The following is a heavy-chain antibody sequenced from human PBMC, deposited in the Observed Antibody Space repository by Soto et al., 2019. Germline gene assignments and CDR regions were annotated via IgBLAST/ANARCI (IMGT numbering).Heavy chain of an antibody. J-gene: IGHJ6*02. V-gene: IGHV4-4*02. CDR2: IYHSGTF. CDR3: VRSVPAATWQYSGMDV. D-gene: IGHD2-2*01. CDR1: GDSVSSSSC. Sequence: QVRLQESGPGLVEPSGTLSLTCAVSGDSVSSSSCWSWVRQAPGKGLEWIGEIYHSGTFNYNPSLATRVSVSVDKSSNQLSLNLKSVTAADTAVYYCVRSVPAATWQYSGMDVWGQGTTVTVSS.